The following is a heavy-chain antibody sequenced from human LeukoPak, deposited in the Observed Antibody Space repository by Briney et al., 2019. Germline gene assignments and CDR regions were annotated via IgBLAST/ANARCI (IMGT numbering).Heavy chain of an antibody. Sequence: GGSLRLSCAASGFTFSNYAVNWVGQAPGKGLEWGSIITGSGGSTFYADSVKGRFTISRDNSMDTLYLQMSSLRAEATAVYYCAKQRSEVPVAASNYWGQGTLVTVSS. J-gene: IGHJ4*02. V-gene: IGHV3-23*01. CDR2: ITGSGGST. D-gene: IGHD2-2*01. CDR3: AKQRSEVPVAASNY. CDR1: GFTFSNYA.